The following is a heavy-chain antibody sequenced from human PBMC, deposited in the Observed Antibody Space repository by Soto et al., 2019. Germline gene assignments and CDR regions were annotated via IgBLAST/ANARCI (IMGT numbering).Heavy chain of an antibody. Sequence: AAVKVSCKASGYTFTSYGMSWVRQAPGQGLEWMGWISAYNGNTNYAQKLQGRVTMTTDTSTSTAYMELRSLRSDDTAVYYCARDIRVGAIMPLDYWGQGTLVTVSS. V-gene: IGHV1-18*04. CDR3: ARDIRVGAIMPLDY. CDR1: GYTFTSYG. D-gene: IGHD1-26*01. J-gene: IGHJ4*02. CDR2: ISAYNGNT.